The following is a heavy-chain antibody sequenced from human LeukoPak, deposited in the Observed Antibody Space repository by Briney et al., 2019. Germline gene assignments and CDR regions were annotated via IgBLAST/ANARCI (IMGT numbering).Heavy chain of an antibody. CDR1: GYSFTSYW. CDR3: AREPTRYYYGMDV. V-gene: IGHV5-51*01. Sequence: GESLKISCKGSGYSFTSYWIGWVRQMPGKGLEWMGIIYPGDSDTRYSPSFQGQVTISADKSISTAYLQWSGLKASDTAMYYCAREPTRYYYGMDVWGQGTTVTVSS. CDR2: IYPGDSDT. J-gene: IGHJ6*02.